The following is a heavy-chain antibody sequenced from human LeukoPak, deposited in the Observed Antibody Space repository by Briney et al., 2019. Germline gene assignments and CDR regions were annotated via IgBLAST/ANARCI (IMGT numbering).Heavy chain of an antibody. Sequence: GGSLRLSYAASGFTFRSYAMSWVRQAPGKGLEWVSAISATGDGTFYADFVTGRFVISRDNSKNTLYLQMNSLRAEDTALYYCAKDYMREGWFDPWGQGALVTVSS. J-gene: IGHJ5*02. CDR3: AKDYMREGWFDP. D-gene: IGHD3-10*01. V-gene: IGHV3-23*01. CDR1: GFTFRSYA. CDR2: ISATGDGT.